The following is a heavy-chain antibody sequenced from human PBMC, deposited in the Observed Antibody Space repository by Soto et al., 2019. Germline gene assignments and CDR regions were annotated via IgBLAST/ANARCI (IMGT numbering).Heavy chain of an antibody. CDR2: IYYSGST. Sequence: SETLSLTCTVSGGSVSSGSYYWSWIRQPPGKGLEWIGYIYYSGSTNYNPSLKSRVTISVDTSKNQFSLKLRSVTAADTAVDYCAREYCSSTSCYGLASWGQGTLVTVSS. D-gene: IGHD2-2*01. CDR3: AREYCSSTSCYGLAS. CDR1: GGSVSSGSYY. J-gene: IGHJ5*01. V-gene: IGHV4-61*01.